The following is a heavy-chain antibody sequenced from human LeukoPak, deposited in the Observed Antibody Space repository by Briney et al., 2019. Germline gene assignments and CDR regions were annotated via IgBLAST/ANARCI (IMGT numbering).Heavy chain of an antibody. CDR1: GFTFGEYG. CDR3: TRAGGFDKFLDY. D-gene: IGHD5-12*01. V-gene: IGHV3-49*04. Sequence: GGSLRLSCTTSGFTFGEYGFNWVRQAPGKGLEWVGFIRSKVHDSTPQYAASVKGRFTISRDDSKDTAYLQMINLKTEDTAIYYCTRAGGFDKFLDYWGQGTPVTGSS. J-gene: IGHJ4*02. CDR2: IRSKVHDSTP.